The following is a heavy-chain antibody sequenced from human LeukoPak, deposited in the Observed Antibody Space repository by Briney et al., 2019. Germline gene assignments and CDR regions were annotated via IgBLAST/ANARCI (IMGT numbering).Heavy chain of an antibody. J-gene: IGHJ5*02. CDR1: GYTFTSYG. CDR3: TRCPGYCSSTSCSTPNWFDP. CDR2: ISAYNGNT. Sequence: ASVKVSCKASGYTFTSYGISWVRQAPGQGLEWMGWISAYNGNTNYAQKLQGRVTMTTDTSTSTAYMELRSLRSDDTAVYYCTRCPGYCSSTSCSTPNWFDPWGQGTLVTVSS. V-gene: IGHV1-18*01. D-gene: IGHD2-2*01.